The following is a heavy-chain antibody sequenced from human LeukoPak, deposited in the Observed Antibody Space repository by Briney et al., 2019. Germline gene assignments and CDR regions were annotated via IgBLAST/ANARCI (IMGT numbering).Heavy chain of an antibody. CDR3: AHFNWGPLFDY. V-gene: IGHV2-5*01. Sequence: GPTLVKPTQTLTLTCTFSGFSLSTSGVGVGWIRQPPGKALEWLALIYWNDDKRYSPPLKSRLTITKDTSKNQVVLTMTNMDPVDTATYYCAHFNWGPLFDYWGQGTLVTVSS. D-gene: IGHD7-27*01. CDR2: IYWNDDK. J-gene: IGHJ4*02. CDR1: GFSLSTSGVG.